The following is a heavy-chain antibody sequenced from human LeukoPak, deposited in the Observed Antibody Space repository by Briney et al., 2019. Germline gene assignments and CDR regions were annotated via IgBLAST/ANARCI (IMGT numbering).Heavy chain of an antibody. CDR2: ISAYNGNT. CDR1: GYTFTSYG. D-gene: IGHD4-23*01. CDR3: ATLEIGGWFDP. Sequence: ASVQVTCKASGYTFTSYGIIWVRQAPGQGLEWMGWISAYNGNTNYAQKLQGRVTMTTDTSTSTAYMELRSLRSDDTAVYYCATLEIGGWFDPWGQGTLVTVSS. J-gene: IGHJ5*02. V-gene: IGHV1-18*01.